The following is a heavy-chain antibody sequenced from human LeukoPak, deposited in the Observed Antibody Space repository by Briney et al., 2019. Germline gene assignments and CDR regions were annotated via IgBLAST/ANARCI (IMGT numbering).Heavy chain of an antibody. CDR3: VRGSSGTAVRGVSWAWFDP. D-gene: IGHD3-10*01. V-gene: IGHV3-7*05. CDR1: GFTFSNYW. CDR2: IKQDGSGK. Sequence: QPGGSLRLSCVASGFTFSNYWMSWVRQAPGKGLEWVANIKQDGSGKYFVDSVKGRFTISRDNVKNSQYLQMNSLRAEDTAVYYCVRGSSGTAVRGVSWAWFDPWGQGTLVTVSS. J-gene: IGHJ5*02.